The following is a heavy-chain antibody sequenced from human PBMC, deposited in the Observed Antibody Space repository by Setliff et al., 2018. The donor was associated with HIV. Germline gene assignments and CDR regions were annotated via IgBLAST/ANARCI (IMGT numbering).Heavy chain of an antibody. V-gene: IGHV4-4*09. CDR2: IHSSGST. CDR3: ATLDHSGGNFLAY. CDR1: GGSVNDFY. Sequence: PSETLSLTCTVSGGSVNDFYCNWIRQPPGKGPEWIGYIHSSGSTIYNPSLKSRITISLDMSKEQFSLELSSATAADTAVYYCATLDHSGGNFLAYWGQGSLVTVS. D-gene: IGHD2-21*02. J-gene: IGHJ4*02.